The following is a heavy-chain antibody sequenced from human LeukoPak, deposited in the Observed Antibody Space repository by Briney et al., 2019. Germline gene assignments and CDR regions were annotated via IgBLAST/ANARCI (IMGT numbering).Heavy chain of an antibody. CDR2: ISGIAGST. D-gene: IGHD3-10*01. Sequence: GGSLRLSRAAPGSTLTNSARNWVRQAPGRGLGWVSTISGIAGSTYCADSVKGRFTISRDNSKNTLSLQMSSLRAEDTAVYYCTKDPPVGYYYGSGSFFDYWGQGTLVTVSS. V-gene: IGHV3-23*01. J-gene: IGHJ4*02. CDR1: GSTLTNSA. CDR3: TKDPPVGYYYGSGSFFDY.